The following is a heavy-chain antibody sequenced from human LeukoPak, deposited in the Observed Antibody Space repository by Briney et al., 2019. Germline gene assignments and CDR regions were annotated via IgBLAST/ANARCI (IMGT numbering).Heavy chain of an antibody. Sequence: GESLKISCQGSGYSFTSYWIGWVRQMPGKGLEWMGIIYPGDSDTRYSPSFQGQVTISADKSISTAYLQWSSLKASDTAMYYCARVGYCGGDCYSPKTFDYWGQGTLVTVSS. CDR1: GYSFTSYW. J-gene: IGHJ4*02. CDR3: ARVGYCGGDCYSPKTFDY. CDR2: IYPGDSDT. D-gene: IGHD2-21*02. V-gene: IGHV5-51*01.